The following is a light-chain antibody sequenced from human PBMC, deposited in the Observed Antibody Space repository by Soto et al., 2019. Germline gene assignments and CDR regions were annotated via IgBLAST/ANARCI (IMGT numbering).Light chain of an antibody. CDR1: SSDVGSYNL. CDR2: EVS. V-gene: IGLV2-23*02. CDR3: CSYAGSSTFSYV. J-gene: IGLJ1*01. Sequence: QSVLTPPGSVTGSPGHSITISCTGTSSDVGSYNLVSWYQQHPGKAPKLMIYEVSKRPSGVSNRFSGSKSGNTASLTISGLQAEGEADYYCCSYAGSSTFSYVFGTGTKVTVL.